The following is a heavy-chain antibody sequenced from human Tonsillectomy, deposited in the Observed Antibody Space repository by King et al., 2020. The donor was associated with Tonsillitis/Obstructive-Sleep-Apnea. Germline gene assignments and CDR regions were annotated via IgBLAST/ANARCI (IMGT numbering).Heavy chain of an antibody. D-gene: IGHD3-3*01. CDR1: GGSISSSRYY. J-gene: IGHJ6*03. V-gene: IGHV4-39*01. CDR3: ARGGYDFWRDTYYYMDV. Sequence: LQLQESGPGLVKPSETLSLTCTVSGGSISSSRYYWGWIRQPPGKGLEWVGAIYYSGTTNYIPSLKRRVTISVYTSKNQFSLTLRSVTAADTAVYYCARGGYDFWRDTYYYMDVWGKGTTVTVSS. CDR2: IYYSGTT.